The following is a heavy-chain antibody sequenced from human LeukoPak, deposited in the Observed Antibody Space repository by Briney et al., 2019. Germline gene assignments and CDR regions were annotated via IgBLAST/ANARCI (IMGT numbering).Heavy chain of an antibody. D-gene: IGHD6-6*01. Sequence: GGSLRLSCAASGFTVSSNYMSWVRQAPGKGLEWVSRLPPDELGIIYADSVKGRFTVSRDNAKNTVYLQMNNLRVDDTAMYYCVGTIASRGSEYWGQGALVTVSS. CDR1: GFTVSSNY. V-gene: IGHV3-74*01. J-gene: IGHJ4*02. CDR2: LPPDELGI. CDR3: VGTIASRGSEY.